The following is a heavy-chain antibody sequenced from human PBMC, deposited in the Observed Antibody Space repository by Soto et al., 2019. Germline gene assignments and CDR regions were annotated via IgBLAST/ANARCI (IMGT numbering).Heavy chain of an antibody. CDR1: GGSINSGRSS. V-gene: IGHV4-30-2*06. CDR2: IYHSGST. CDR3: VRESTTSGPNWFDT. D-gene: IGHD1-1*01. J-gene: IGHJ5*02. Sequence: SETLSLTCSVSGGSINSGRSSWNWIRQSPGKGLEWIAYIYHSGSTYYNPSLKSRVTISVDRSENQFSLKLTSVTAADTAVYYCVRESTTSGPNWFDTWGPGILVTVSS.